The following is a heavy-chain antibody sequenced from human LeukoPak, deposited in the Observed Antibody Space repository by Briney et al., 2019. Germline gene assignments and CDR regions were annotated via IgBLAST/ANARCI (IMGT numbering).Heavy chain of an antibody. J-gene: IGHJ4*02. V-gene: IGHV3-23*01. CDR3: ARYYSYGCFDY. D-gene: IGHD5-18*01. CDR2: ISGSGGST. CDR1: GFSFSSYS. Sequence: GGSLRLSCAASGFSFSSYSLNWVRQAAGKGLEWVSAISGSGGSTYYADSVKGRFTISRDNSKNTLYLQMNSLRAEDTAVYYCARYYSYGCFDYWGQGTLVTVSS.